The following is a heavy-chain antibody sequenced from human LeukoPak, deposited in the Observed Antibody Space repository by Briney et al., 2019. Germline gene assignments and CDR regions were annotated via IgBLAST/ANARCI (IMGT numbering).Heavy chain of an antibody. Sequence: PSETLSLTCTVSGGSISSYYWSWIRQPPGKGLEWIGYIYYSGSTNYNPSLKSRVTISVDTSKNQFSLKLSSVTAADTAVYYCAGSEYSSSSPGYWGQGTLVTVSS. CDR3: AGSEYSSSSPGY. D-gene: IGHD6-6*01. V-gene: IGHV4-59*01. CDR2: IYYSGST. CDR1: GGSISSYY. J-gene: IGHJ4*02.